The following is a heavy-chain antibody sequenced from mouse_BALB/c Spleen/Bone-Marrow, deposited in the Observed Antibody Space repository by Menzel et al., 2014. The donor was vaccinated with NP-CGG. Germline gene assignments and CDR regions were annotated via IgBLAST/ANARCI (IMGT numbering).Heavy chain of an antibody. V-gene: IGHV1S56*01. CDR2: IYPGDGST. CDR1: GYTFTSYY. D-gene: IGHD1-1*01. Sequence: VQGVESGPELVKPGASVKMSCKASGYTFTSYYIHWVKQRPGQGLEWIGWIYPGDGSTMYNEKFKGKTTLTADKSSSTAYMQLSSLTSEDSAVFYCARLIYGSSYIVDFWGQGTSVTVSS. CDR3: ARLIYGSSYIVDF. J-gene: IGHJ4*01.